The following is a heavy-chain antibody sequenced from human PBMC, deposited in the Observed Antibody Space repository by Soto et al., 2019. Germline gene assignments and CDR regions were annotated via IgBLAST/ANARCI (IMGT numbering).Heavy chain of an antibody. Sequence: QVQVVQSGAEVKEPGASVKVSCKASGYSSSNYYTHWVRQAPGQGIEWMGIVNPNGETTNYAQMFQGRVSLTGDTATNTDYMDLSRLTSDDTAIYFCASVTTIWSNWGQGTLVTVSS. CDR2: VNPNGETT. J-gene: IGHJ4*02. CDR3: ASVTTIWSN. D-gene: IGHD2-21*02. V-gene: IGHV1-46*01. CDR1: GYSSSNYY.